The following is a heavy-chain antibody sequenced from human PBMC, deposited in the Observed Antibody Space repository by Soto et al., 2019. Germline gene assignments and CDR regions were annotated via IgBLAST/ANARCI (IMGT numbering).Heavy chain of an antibody. CDR3: AKGIVGATSRAFDI. V-gene: IGHV3-30*18. J-gene: IGHJ3*02. CDR1: GFIFSSYG. Sequence: GGSLRLSCEASGFIFSSYGMHWVRQAPGKGLEWVAVISYDGSNKYYADSVKGRFTISRDNSKNTLYLQMDSLRAEDTAVYYCAKGIVGATSRAFDIWGQGTMVTVSS. CDR2: ISYDGSNK. D-gene: IGHD1-26*01.